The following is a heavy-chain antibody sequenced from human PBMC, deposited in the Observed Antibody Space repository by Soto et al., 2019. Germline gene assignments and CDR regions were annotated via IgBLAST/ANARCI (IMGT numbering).Heavy chain of an antibody. Sequence: EVQLVESGGDLVQPGGSLRLSCAASGLTLSSYSMNWVRQTPGKGLEWVSYISSSSSDIYYADSVKGRFTISRDNAKNSLYLHMSSLRAEDTAIYDCATYDCVAKGGAFDIWGQGTLVTVSS. CDR3: ATYDCVAKGGAFDI. V-gene: IGHV3-48*01. D-gene: IGHD2-21*02. J-gene: IGHJ3*02. CDR2: ISSSSSDI. CDR1: GLTLSSYS.